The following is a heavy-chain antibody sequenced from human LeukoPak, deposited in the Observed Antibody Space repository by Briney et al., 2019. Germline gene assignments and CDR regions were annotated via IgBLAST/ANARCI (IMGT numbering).Heavy chain of an antibody. CDR2: IIPIFGTA. V-gene: IGHV1-69*05. Sequence: SVKVSCKASGGTFSSYAISWGRPAPGQGLEWMGRIIPIFGTANYAQKFQGRVTITTDESTSTAYMELSSLRSEDTAVYYCAREYRSYMDVWGKGTTVTVSS. D-gene: IGHD5-18*01. CDR3: AREYRSYMDV. J-gene: IGHJ6*03. CDR1: GGTFSSYA.